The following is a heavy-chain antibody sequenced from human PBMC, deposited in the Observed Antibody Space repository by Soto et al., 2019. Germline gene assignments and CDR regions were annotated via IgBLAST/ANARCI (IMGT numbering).Heavy chain of an antibody. J-gene: IGHJ1*01. V-gene: IGHV3-23*01. Sequence: EVQLLESGGGSVQPGGSLRLSCAASGFTFSSYVMSWVRQAPGKGLEWVSAIRGGGGSTNYADSVKGRFTISRDNSKNSRYLQLNRLRAEDTAVDYCAKDPGSYYDSGDESDWYFQRWGQGTLVTVS. CDR2: IRGGGGST. D-gene: IGHD3-22*01. CDR1: GFTFSSYV. CDR3: AKDPGSYYDSGDESDWYFQR.